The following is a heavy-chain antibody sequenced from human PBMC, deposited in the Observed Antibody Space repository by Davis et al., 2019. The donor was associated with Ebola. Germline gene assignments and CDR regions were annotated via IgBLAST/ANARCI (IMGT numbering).Heavy chain of an antibody. CDR2: LNHSGST. Sequence: SETLSLTCAVYGGSFSGYYWSWIRQPPGKGLEWIGELNHSGSTNYNPSLKSRVTISVDTSKNQFSLKLSSVTAADTAVYYCARGPRIVVATYYYYGMDVWGQGTTVTVSS. V-gene: IGHV4-34*01. D-gene: IGHD2-15*01. CDR1: GGSFSGYY. J-gene: IGHJ6*02. CDR3: ARGPRIVVATYYYYGMDV.